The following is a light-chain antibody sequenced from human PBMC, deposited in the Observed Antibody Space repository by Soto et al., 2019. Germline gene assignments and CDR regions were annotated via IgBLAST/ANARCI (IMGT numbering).Light chain of an antibody. Sequence: DIQMTQSPSTLSASVGDRVSITCRASQSVTSWLAWFQQKPGQAPKLLIYDVSTLERGVPSRFSGSGSGIEFTLTISSLQTDDFATYYWQQYNGYPYTFGRGTKLEIK. CDR2: DVS. CDR1: QSVTSW. CDR3: QQYNGYPYT. J-gene: IGKJ2*01. V-gene: IGKV1-5*01.